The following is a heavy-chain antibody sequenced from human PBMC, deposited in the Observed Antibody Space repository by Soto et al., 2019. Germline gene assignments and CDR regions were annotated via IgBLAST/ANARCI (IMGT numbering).Heavy chain of an antibody. Sequence: QITLKESGPTLVKPTQTLTLTCSFSGLSLSTSGEAVGWIRQPPGKALEWLALIYWDDDKFFNPTLKTRLTNTKDTSKNQVVLTLTNMDPVDTATYSCAHYVSASPAGWFDPWGQGVLVTVSS. CDR3: AHYVSASPAGWFDP. CDR2: IYWDDDK. V-gene: IGHV2-5*02. J-gene: IGHJ5*02. CDR1: GLSLSTSGEA. D-gene: IGHD3-10*01.